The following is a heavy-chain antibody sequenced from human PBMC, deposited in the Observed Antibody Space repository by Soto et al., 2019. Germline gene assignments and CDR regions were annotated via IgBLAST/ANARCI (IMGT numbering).Heavy chain of an antibody. CDR1: GFTFNNFA. V-gene: IGHV3-64D*08. CDR2: INGNGGAT. D-gene: IGHD1-7*01. Sequence: PXGSLCLSCSPSGFTFNNFAMHWLRQAPGKGLEYVSSINGNGGATHYADSVKGRFTISRDNSKNILFLRMSSLRPEDTALYYCVKDYGRNWNYVFDFWGQGTLVTVSS. J-gene: IGHJ4*02. CDR3: VKDYGRNWNYVFDF.